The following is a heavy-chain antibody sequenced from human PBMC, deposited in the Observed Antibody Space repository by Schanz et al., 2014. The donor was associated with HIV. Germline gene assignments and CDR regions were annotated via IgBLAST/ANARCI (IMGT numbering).Heavy chain of an antibody. D-gene: IGHD4-4*01. J-gene: IGHJ5*02. Sequence: QLHLVQSGAEVRKPGASVTVSCKASGYIFIDYYIHWVRQAPGQGPEWMGYIKPNSGDTFYAQKFRGRVTMTTDTSTSTAYMELRSLRSDDTAVYYCAREKTTLNWFDPWGQGTLVTVSS. CDR1: GYIFIDYY. CDR3: AREKTTLNWFDP. CDR2: IKPNSGDT. V-gene: IGHV1-2*02.